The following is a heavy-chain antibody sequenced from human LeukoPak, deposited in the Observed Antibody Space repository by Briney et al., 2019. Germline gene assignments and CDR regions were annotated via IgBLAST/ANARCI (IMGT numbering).Heavy chain of an antibody. CDR2: ISGSGGST. J-gene: IGHJ4*02. V-gene: IGHV3-23*01. CDR1: GFTFSSYA. CDR3: AKASRSTVTTMLLDY. D-gene: IGHD4-17*01. Sequence: GGSLRLSCAASGFTFSSYALSWVRQAPGKGLEWVSVISGSGGSTYYADSVKGRFAISRDNSENTLYLQMNSLRAEDTAVYYCAKASRSTVTTMLLDYWGQGTLSPSPQ.